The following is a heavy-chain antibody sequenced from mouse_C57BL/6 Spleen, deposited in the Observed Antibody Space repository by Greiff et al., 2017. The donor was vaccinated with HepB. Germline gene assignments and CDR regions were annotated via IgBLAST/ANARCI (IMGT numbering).Heavy chain of an antibody. J-gene: IGHJ1*03. D-gene: IGHD1-1*01. V-gene: IGHV1-81*01. CDR1: GYTFTSYG. CDR2: IYPRSGNT. CDR3: ARAYGSSYPLYWYFDV. Sequence: QVQLQQSGAELARPGASVKLSCKASGYTFTSYGISWVKQRTGQGLEWIGEIYPRSGNTYYNEKFKGKATLTADKSSSTAYMELRSLTSEDSAVYFCARAYGSSYPLYWYFDVWGTGTTVTVSS.